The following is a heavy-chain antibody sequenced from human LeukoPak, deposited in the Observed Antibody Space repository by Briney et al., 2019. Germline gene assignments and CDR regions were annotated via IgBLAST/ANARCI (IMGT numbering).Heavy chain of an antibody. CDR2: LDYSGTT. V-gene: IGHV4-39*01. CDR3: ARIVGTATEKYYYYGMDV. J-gene: IGHJ6*02. Sequence: SETLSLTCTVSGGSISSSSYYWGWIRQPPGKGLEWIGSLDYSGTTYYNPSLQSRVTISVETSKSQFSLKLSSVTAADTAVYYCARIVGTATEKYYYYGMDVWGQGTTVTVSS. CDR1: GGSISSSSYY. D-gene: IGHD2-21*02.